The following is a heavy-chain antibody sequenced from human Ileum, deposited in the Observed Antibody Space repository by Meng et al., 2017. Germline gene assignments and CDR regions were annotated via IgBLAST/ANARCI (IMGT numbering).Heavy chain of an antibody. V-gene: IGHV3-7*01. D-gene: IGHD2-2*01. CDR1: GFIFSDYR. J-gene: IGHJ4*02. CDR3: VRDYPGDCSSPTCAAPCED. Sequence: GGSLRLSCVASGFIFSDYRMSWVRQAPGKGLEWVGNIMQDGIQTYHVDSVKGRFTISRDNAKNSLYLQMNSLRVEDTAVYYCVRDYPGDCSSPTCAAPCEDWGQGTRVTVSS. CDR2: IMQDGIQT.